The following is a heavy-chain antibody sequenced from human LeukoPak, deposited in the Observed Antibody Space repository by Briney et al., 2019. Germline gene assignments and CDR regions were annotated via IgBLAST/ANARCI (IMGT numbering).Heavy chain of an antibody. J-gene: IGHJ4*02. Sequence: PSETLSLTCTVSGGSISSYYWSWLRQPPGKGLEWIGYIYYSGSTNYNPSLKSRVTISVDTSKNQFSLKLSSVTAADTAVYYCARGVGATTLRFDYWGQGTLVTVSS. D-gene: IGHD1-26*01. CDR1: GGSISSYY. V-gene: IGHV4-59*01. CDR2: IYYSGST. CDR3: ARGVGATTLRFDY.